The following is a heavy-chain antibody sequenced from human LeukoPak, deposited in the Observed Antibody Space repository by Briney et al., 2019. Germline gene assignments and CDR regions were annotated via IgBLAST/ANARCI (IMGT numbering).Heavy chain of an antibody. CDR3: ARDGVPAAIGAYFDY. CDR2: IIPIFGTA. V-gene: IGHV1-69*13. CDR1: GYTFTSYA. Sequence: ASVKVSCKASGYTFTSYAMNWVRQAPGQGLEWMGGIIPIFGTANYAQKFQGRVTITADESTSTAYMELSSLRSEDTAVYYCARDGVPAAIGAYFDYWGQGTLVTVSS. J-gene: IGHJ4*02. D-gene: IGHD2-2*01.